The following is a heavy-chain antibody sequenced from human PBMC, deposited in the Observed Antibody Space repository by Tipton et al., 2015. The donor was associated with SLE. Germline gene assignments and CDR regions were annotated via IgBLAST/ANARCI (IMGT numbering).Heavy chain of an antibody. CDR1: GYTFTSYY. D-gene: IGHD6-6*01. Sequence: QSGPEVKKPGASVKVSCKASGYTFTSYYMHWVRQAPGQGLEWMRRINPNSGGTNYAQKFQGRVTMTRDTSISTAYMELSSLRSEDTAVYYCARAGLEIAASLWGQGTLVTVSS. J-gene: IGHJ4*02. CDR2: INPNSGGT. V-gene: IGHV1-2*06. CDR3: ARAGLEIAASL.